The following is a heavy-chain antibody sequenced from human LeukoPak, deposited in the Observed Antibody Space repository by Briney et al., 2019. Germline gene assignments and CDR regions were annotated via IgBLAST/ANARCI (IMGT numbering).Heavy chain of an antibody. J-gene: IGHJ4*02. CDR2: IYSGGST. D-gene: IGHD6-19*01. CDR3: AREQTGYSSGWTPFDS. V-gene: IGHV3-66*01. Sequence: GGSLRLSCAASGFTVSSNYMNWVRQAPGKGLEWVSVIYSGGSTYYADSVKGRFTISRDNSKNTLYLQMNSLRAEDTAVYYCAREQTGYSSGWTPFDSWGQGTLVTVSS. CDR1: GFTVSSNY.